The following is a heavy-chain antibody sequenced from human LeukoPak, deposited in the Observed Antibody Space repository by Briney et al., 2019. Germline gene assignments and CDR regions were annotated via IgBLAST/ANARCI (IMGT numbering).Heavy chain of an antibody. CDR2: LSHSGSS. CDR1: GYSISSGYY. D-gene: IGHD2-2*01. J-gene: IGHJ6*03. CDR3: ARDIVVVPAESPGRKNYYYYYMDV. Sequence: PSETLSLTCTVSGYSISSGYYWDWIRQPPGKGLEWIGTLSHSGSSYYNPSLKSRVTISVDTSKNQFSLKLSSVTAADTAVYYCARDIVVVPAESPGRKNYYYYYMDVWGKGTTVTISS. V-gene: IGHV4-38-2*02.